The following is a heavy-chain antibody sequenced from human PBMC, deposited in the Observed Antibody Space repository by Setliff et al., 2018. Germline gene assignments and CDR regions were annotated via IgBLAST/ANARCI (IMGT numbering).Heavy chain of an antibody. J-gene: IGHJ4*02. V-gene: IGHV1-3*04. Sequence: ASVKVSCKASGYSFTLYAMHWMRQAPGQRLEWMGWMNIDNGKTEYSQEFQDRVIMTADTSTETAYMELRSLISSDTAVFYCHMGGYDFSNFRFDSWGQGTRVTV. CDR2: MNIDNGKT. CDR3: HMGGYDFSNFRFDS. D-gene: IGHD4-4*01. CDR1: GYSFTLYA.